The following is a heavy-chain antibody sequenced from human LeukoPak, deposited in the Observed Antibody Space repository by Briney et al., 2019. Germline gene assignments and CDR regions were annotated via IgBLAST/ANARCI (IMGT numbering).Heavy chain of an antibody. CDR1: XXXFTSYG. CDR3: ARTGSTSCLGY. V-gene: IGHV1-18*01. Sequence: ASVKVSXKXSXXXFTSYGISWVRXAPGQGLEWMGWISAYNGNTNYAQKLQGRVTMTTDTSTSTAYMELRSLRSDDTAVYYCARTGSTSCLGYWGQGTLVTVSS. J-gene: IGHJ4*02. CDR2: ISAYNGNT. D-gene: IGHD2-2*01.